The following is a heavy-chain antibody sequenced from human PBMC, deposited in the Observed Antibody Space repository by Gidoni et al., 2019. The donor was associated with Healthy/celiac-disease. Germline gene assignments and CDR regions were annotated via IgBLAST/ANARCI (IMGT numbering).Heavy chain of an antibody. J-gene: IGHJ5*02. CDR2: IIPIFGTA. Sequence: QVQLVQSGAALKKPGSSGKVSCKAPGGTFSSYAISWVRQAPGQGLEWMGGIIPIFGTANYAQKFQCRVTITADESTSTAYMELSSLRSEDTAVYYCARELRYSSSQFDPWGQGTLVTVSS. V-gene: IGHV1-69*01. D-gene: IGHD6-13*01. CDR3: ARELRYSSSQFDP. CDR1: GGTFSSYA.